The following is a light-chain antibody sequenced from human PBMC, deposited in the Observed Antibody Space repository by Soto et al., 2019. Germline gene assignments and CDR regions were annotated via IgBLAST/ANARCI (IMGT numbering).Light chain of an antibody. V-gene: IGLV1-40*01. Sequence: QSVLTQPPSVTGAPGQRVTISCTGSNSNIGAGYPVHWYQQFPGAAPKLLIYADTHRPSGVPDRFSGSKSGTSASLAISGLQSEDEADYYCAAWDDSLNGPVFGGGTKLTVL. CDR1: NSNIGAGYP. CDR2: ADT. J-gene: IGLJ3*02. CDR3: AAWDDSLNGPV.